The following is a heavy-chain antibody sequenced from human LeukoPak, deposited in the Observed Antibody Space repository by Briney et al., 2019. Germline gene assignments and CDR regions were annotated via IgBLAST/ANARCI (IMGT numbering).Heavy chain of an antibody. CDR2: IKGDGIST. V-gene: IGHV3-74*01. CDR3: ARIDYGDYTEY. D-gene: IGHD4-17*01. CDR1: GFDFSSNW. J-gene: IGHJ4*02. Sequence: GGSLRLSCAASGFDFSSNWMHWVRHAPGQGLVWVSRIKGDGISTNYADSVKGRFTISRDIAKNTLYLQMNSLRAEDTAVYYCARIDYGDYTEYWGQGTLVTVSS.